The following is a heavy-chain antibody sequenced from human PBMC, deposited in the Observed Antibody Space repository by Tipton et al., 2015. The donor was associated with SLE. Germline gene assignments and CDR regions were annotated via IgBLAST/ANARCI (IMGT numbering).Heavy chain of an antibody. CDR1: GFTFSSYS. Sequence: GSLRLSCAASGFTFSSYSMNWVRQAPGKGLEWVSSISSSSSYIYYADSVKGRFTISRDNAKNSLYLQMNSLRAEDTAVYYCARVKIEARAFDIWGQGTMVTVSS. CDR2: ISSSSSYI. J-gene: IGHJ3*02. V-gene: IGHV3-21*01. CDR3: ARVKIEARAFDI.